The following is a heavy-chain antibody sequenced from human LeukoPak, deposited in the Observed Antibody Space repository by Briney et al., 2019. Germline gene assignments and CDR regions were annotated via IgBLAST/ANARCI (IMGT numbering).Heavy chain of an antibody. D-gene: IGHD2-8*02. CDR2: INPTGTGT. J-gene: IGHJ4*02. CDR1: GYTFSNYY. V-gene: IGHV1-46*01. CDR3: AREESGGYFDY. Sequence: ASVKVSCKASGYTFSNYYMHWVRQAPGQGLEWMGLINPTGTGTNYAQKFRGRVTLSRDTSTTTVYMELSSLRSEDSAVYYCAREESGGYFDYWGQGTLVTVSS.